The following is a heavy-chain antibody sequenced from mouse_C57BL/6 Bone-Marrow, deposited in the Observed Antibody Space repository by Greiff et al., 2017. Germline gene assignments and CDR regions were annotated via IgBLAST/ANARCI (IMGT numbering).Heavy chain of an antibody. J-gene: IGHJ2*01. CDR2: IDPENGDT. D-gene: IGHD1-2*01. V-gene: IGHV14-4*01. Sequence: EVKLQESGAELVRPGASVKLSCTASGFNIKDDYMHWVKQRPEQGLEWIGWIDPENGDTEYASKFQGKATITADTSSNTAYLQLSSLTSEDTAVYYCTYITTGEDYWGQGTTLTVSS. CDR3: TYITTGEDY. CDR1: GFNIKDDY.